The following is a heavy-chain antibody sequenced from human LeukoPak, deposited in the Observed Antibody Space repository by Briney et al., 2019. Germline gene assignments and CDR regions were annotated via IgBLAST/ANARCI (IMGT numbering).Heavy chain of an antibody. J-gene: IGHJ4*02. CDR2: VYYVSST. CDR3: ARPQSQSGSYRYYYSY. V-gene: IGHV4-61*08. Sequence: SETLSLTCSVSGASVGSAGYHWSWIRQPPGGGLEWVGYVYYVSSTNYNPSLKSRVTMSVDPSRNQFSLKLNSVTAADTAVYYCARPQSQSGSYRYYYSYWGQGTPVTVSS. D-gene: IGHD1-26*01. CDR1: GASVGSAGYH.